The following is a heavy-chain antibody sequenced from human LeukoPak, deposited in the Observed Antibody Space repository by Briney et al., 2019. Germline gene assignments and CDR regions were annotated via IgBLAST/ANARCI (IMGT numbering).Heavy chain of an antibody. CDR1: GVSFSGYY. CDR3: ARVSGQWLENAFDI. D-gene: IGHD3-22*01. CDR2: VNHSGSA. V-gene: IGHV4-34*01. Sequence: SETLSLTCGVYGVSFSGYYWSWIRQTPGKGLEWIGEVNHSGSANYNSALKSRVTLSEDKSKNQLYLRLNSVTAADTAVYYCARVSGQWLENAFDIWGQGTMVTVSS. J-gene: IGHJ3*02.